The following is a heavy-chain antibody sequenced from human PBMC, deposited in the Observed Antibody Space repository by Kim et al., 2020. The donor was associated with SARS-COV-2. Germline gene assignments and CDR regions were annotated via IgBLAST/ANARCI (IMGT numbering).Heavy chain of an antibody. CDR2: ISYDGSNK. V-gene: IGHV3-30-3*01. CDR1: GFTFSSYA. D-gene: IGHD2-15*01. CDR3: ARDWARGGGWFDP. J-gene: IGHJ5*02. Sequence: GGSLRLSCAASGFTFSSYAMHWVRQAPGKGLEWVAVISYDGSNKYYADSVKGRFTISRDNSKNTLYLQMNSLRAEDTAVYYCARDWARGGGWFDPWGQGTLVTVSS.